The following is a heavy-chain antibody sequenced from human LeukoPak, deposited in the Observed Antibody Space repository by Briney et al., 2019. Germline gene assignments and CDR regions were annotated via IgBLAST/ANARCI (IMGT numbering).Heavy chain of an antibody. J-gene: IGHJ4*02. Sequence: SETLSLTCAVSGGSISNSGYYWAWIRQPPGKGLEYIGNIHYSDSALYNPSLQSRATILVDTSKNQFSLKLSSVTAADTAVYYCARRRGAAGPFDYCGQGTLVTVSS. CDR2: IHYSDSA. D-gene: IGHD6-13*01. CDR3: ARRRGAAGPFDY. CDR1: GGSISNSGYY. V-gene: IGHV4-39*01.